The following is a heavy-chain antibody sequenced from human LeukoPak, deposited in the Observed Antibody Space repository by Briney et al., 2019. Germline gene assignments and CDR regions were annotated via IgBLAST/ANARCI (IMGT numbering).Heavy chain of an antibody. D-gene: IGHD4/OR15-4a*01. CDR3: ARHLTFFDY. V-gene: IGHV3-7*01. J-gene: IGHJ4*02. CDR2: IKQDGSET. CDR1: GLTFSDYW. Sequence: GGSLRLSCVVSGLTFSDYWMSWVRQAPGKGLEWAGNIKQDGSETYYGDSVKGRFTISRDNAKKSLYLQMNNLRAEDTAVYYCARHLTFFDYWGQGALVSVSS.